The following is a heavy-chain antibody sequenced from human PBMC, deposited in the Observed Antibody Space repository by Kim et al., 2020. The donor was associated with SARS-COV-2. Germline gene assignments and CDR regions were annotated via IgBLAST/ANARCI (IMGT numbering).Heavy chain of an antibody. Sequence: GGSLRLSCAASGFAFSTYAMTWVRQAPGRGLEWVSTISGSGDSTYYADSVKGRFTISRDTSKNTLFLQMNSLRADDTALYYCAKDLRYFDHYWGQGTLVTVSS. CDR1: GFAFSTYA. CDR3: AKDLRYFDHY. D-gene: IGHD3-9*01. CDR2: ISGSGDST. V-gene: IGHV3-23*01. J-gene: IGHJ4*02.